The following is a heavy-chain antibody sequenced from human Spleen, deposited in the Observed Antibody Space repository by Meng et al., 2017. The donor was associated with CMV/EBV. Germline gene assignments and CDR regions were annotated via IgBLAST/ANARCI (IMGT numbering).Heavy chain of an antibody. V-gene: IGHV3-7*01. CDR1: GFTFSSYW. J-gene: IGHJ4*02. CDR3: ARESVVVPAAWVY. CDR2: IKQEGSEK. D-gene: IGHD2-2*01. Sequence: GGSLRLSCAASGFTFSSYWMSWVRQAPGKGLEWVANIKQEGSEKYYVDSVKGRFTISRDNAKNSLYLQMNSLRAEDTAVYYCARESVVVPAAWVYWGQGTLVTVSS.